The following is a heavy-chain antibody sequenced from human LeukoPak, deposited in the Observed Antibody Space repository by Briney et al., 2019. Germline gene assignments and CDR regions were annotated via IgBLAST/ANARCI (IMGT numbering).Heavy chain of an antibody. CDR1: GGSISSGDYY. CDR2: IYYSGST. V-gene: IGHV4-30-4*08. D-gene: IGHD2-21*02. CDR3: AREGGGDYYFDY. Sequence: PSETLSLTCTVSGGSISSGDYYWSWIRQPPGKGLEWIGYIYYSGSTYYNPSLQSRVTISVDTSKNQFSLKLSSVTAADTAVYYCAREGGGDYYFDYWGQGTLVTVSS. J-gene: IGHJ4*02.